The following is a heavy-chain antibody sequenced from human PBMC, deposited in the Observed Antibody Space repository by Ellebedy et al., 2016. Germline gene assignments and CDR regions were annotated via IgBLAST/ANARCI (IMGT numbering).Heavy chain of an antibody. CDR2: IYYSGST. CDR1: GGSISSSSYY. V-gene: IGHV4-39*07. CDR3: ARAHGAQLWGHGWVAAAGTVDY. J-gene: IGHJ4*02. Sequence: SETLSLTCTVSGGSISSSSYYWGWIRQPPGKGLEWIGSIYYSGSTYYNPSLKSRVTISVDTSKNQFSLKLSSVTAADTAVYYCARAHGAQLWGHGWVAAAGTVDYWGQGTLVTVSS. D-gene: IGHD6-13*01.